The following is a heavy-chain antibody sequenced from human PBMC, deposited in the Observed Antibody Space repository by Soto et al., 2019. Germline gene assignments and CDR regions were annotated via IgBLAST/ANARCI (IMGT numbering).Heavy chain of an antibody. Sequence: SETLSLTCTVSGDSLSSGGHYWSWIRQHPGKGLEWIGHIYDSVNTYYSPSLRSRVTISADMSKNQFSLNLRSVTAADTAVHYCARVDHRGYFAILTDYWGQGTLVTVCS. D-gene: IGHD3-9*01. CDR2: IYDSVNT. J-gene: IGHJ4*02. V-gene: IGHV4-31*03. CDR3: ARVDHRGYFAILTDY. CDR1: GDSLSSGGHY.